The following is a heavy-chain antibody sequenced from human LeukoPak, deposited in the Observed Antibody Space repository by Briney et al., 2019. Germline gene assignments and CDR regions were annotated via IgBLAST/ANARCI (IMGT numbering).Heavy chain of an antibody. CDR2: ITPILSIA. Sequence: VNDTCKACGGTLSNYAISWVRQAPGQELEWMGRITPILSIANYAQKFQGRVTITEDKSTSTAYMELSSLRSEDTAVYYCARDWPIGGSYIFDYWGEGTLVTVSS. V-gene: IGHV1-69*10. CDR1: GGTLSNYA. J-gene: IGHJ4*02. D-gene: IGHD3-10*01. CDR3: ARDWPIGGSYIFDY.